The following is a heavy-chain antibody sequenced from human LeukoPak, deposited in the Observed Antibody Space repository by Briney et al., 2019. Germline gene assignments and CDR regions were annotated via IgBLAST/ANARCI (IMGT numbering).Heavy chain of an antibody. D-gene: IGHD2-21*02. Sequence: GGSLRLSCAASGLSFSSYAMHWVRHAPGKGLEWVAYISYDGSNKYYADSVKGRFTIPRDNSKNTLYLQMNSLRAEDTAVYYCARGGHIVVVTAIRGAFDIWGQGTMVTVSS. CDR1: GLSFSSYA. V-gene: IGHV3-30-3*01. CDR2: ISYDGSNK. J-gene: IGHJ3*02. CDR3: ARGGHIVVVTAIRGAFDI.